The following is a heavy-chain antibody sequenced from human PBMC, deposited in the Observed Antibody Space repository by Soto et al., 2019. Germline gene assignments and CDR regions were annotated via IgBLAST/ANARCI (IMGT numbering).Heavy chain of an antibody. CDR3: AKSHYYGSGSFYRVDY. CDR1: GFTFSNYG. CDR2: ISYDGSNK. J-gene: IGHJ4*02. Sequence: GGSLRLSCAASGFTFSNYGMHWVRQAPGKGLEWVAVISYDGSNKYYADSVKGRFTISRDFSKNTLYLQMNSLRAEDKAVYYCAKSHYYGSGSFYRVDYWGQGTLVTVSS. V-gene: IGHV3-30*18. D-gene: IGHD3-10*01.